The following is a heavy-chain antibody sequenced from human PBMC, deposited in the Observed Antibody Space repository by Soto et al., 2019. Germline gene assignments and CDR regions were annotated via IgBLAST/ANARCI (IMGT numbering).Heavy chain of an antibody. CDR1: GGSISSYY. J-gene: IGHJ2*01. Sequence: QVQLQESGPGLVKPSETLSLTCTVSGGSISSYYWSWIRQPPGKGLEWIGYIYYSGSTNYNPSLKSRVTLSVDTSKNQFSLKLSSVTAADTAVYYCARDNKYGDPIRYFDLWGRGTLVTVSS. V-gene: IGHV4-59*01. CDR3: ARDNKYGDPIRYFDL. CDR2: IYYSGST. D-gene: IGHD4-17*01.